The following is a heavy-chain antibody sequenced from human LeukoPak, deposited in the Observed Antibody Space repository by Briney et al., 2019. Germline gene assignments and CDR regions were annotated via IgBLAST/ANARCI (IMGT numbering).Heavy chain of an antibody. CDR2: IRSKAYGGTT. D-gene: IGHD4-17*01. CDR1: GFTFGDYA. J-gene: IGHJ5*02. V-gene: IGHV3-49*04. Sequence: PGRSLRLSCTASGFTFGDYAMSWVRQAPGKGLEWVGFIRSKAYGGTTEYAASVKGRFTISRDDSKGIAYLQMNSLKTEDTAVYYCTRGSPDNYGDYEWFDPWGQGTLVTVSS. CDR3: TRGSPDNYGDYEWFDP.